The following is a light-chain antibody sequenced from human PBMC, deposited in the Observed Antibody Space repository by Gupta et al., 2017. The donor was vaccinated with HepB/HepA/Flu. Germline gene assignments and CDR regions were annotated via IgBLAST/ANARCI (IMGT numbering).Light chain of an antibody. CDR1: QSVREF. V-gene: IGKV3-11*01. CDR3: QQRSSWPLIT. Sequence: IVLTQSPATLSLSPGERATLSCRASQSVREFLAWYQQKPGQAPSLLIYDASNRATGIPARFSGSGSGTDFTLTISSLEPEDFAVYYCQQRSSWPLITFGQGTRLEIK. J-gene: IGKJ5*01. CDR2: DAS.